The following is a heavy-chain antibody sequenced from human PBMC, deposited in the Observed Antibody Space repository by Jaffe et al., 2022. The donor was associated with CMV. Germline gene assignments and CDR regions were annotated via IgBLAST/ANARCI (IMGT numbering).Heavy chain of an antibody. Sequence: QVQLVQSGAEVKKPGASVKVSCKASGYTFTSYGISWVRQAPGQGLEWMGWISAYNGNTNYAQKLQGRVTMTTDTSTSTAYMELRSLRSDDTAVYYCARDRGTYYDFWSGYYTANWFDPWGQGTLVTVSS. CDR2: ISAYNGNT. D-gene: IGHD3-3*01. J-gene: IGHJ5*02. CDR3: ARDRGTYYDFWSGYYTANWFDP. V-gene: IGHV1-18*04. CDR1: GYTFTSYG.